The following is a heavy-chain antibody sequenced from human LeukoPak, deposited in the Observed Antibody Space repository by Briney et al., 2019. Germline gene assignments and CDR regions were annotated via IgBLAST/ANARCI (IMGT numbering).Heavy chain of an antibody. D-gene: IGHD6-13*01. V-gene: IGHV3-7*03. CDR3: AKGTIAAAGTDCDY. CDR2: IKQDGSEK. Sequence: WGSLRLSCAASGFTFSSYWMSWVRQAPGKGLEWVANIKQDGSEKYYVDSVKGRFTISRDNSKNTLYLQMNSLRAEDTAVYYCAKGTIAAAGTDCDYWGQGTQVTVSS. J-gene: IGHJ4*02. CDR1: GFTFSSYW.